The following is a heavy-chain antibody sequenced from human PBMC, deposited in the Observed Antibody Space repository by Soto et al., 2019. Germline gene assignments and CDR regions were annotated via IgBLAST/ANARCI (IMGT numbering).Heavy chain of an antibody. D-gene: IGHD3-22*01. CDR1: GGTFSSYA. CDR2: IIPIFGTA. Sequence: ASVKVSCKASGGTFSSYAISWVRQAPGQGLEWMGGIIPIFGTANYAQKFQGRVTITADESTSTAYMGLSSLRSEDTAVYYCARASSYYYDSSGYYYGSDYWGQGTLVTVSS. CDR3: ARASSYYYDSSGYYYGSDY. J-gene: IGHJ4*02. V-gene: IGHV1-69*13.